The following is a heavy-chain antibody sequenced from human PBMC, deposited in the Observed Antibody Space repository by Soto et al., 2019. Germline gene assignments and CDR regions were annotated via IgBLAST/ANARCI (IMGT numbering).Heavy chain of an antibody. V-gene: IGHV3-49*04. Sequence: GGSLRLSCTTSGFNFGEHAVNWVRQAPGKGLEWVGFIRSKRYGGTAEYAASVKGRDSISRDDSKSVAYFQLDGLKTEDTAVYYCTTLILVTGPAWGQGTLVTVSS. CDR3: TTLILVTGPA. D-gene: IGHD2-21*02. J-gene: IGHJ5*02. CDR2: IRSKRYGGTA. CDR1: GFNFGEHA.